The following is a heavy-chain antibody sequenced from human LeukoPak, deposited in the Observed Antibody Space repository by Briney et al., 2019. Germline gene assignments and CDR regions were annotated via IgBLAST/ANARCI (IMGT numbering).Heavy chain of an antibody. Sequence: ASVKVSCKASGYTFTSYDINWVRQATGQGLEWMGWMNPNSGNTGYAQKFQGRVTITRNTSISTAYMELSRLRSDDTAVYYCARMRGVDTMVRGVGVAFDIWGQGTMVTVSS. CDR2: MNPNSGNT. J-gene: IGHJ3*02. V-gene: IGHV1-8*03. CDR1: GYTFTSYD. CDR3: ARMRGVDTMVRGVGVAFDI. D-gene: IGHD3-10*01.